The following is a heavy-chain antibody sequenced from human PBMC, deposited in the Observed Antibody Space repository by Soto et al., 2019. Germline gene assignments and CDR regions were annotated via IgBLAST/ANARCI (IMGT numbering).Heavy chain of an antibody. D-gene: IGHD3-16*01. J-gene: IGHJ3*02. V-gene: IGHV1-24*01. CDR3: ATDYEGRNDAFDI. CDR2: FDPEDGET. CDR1: GYTLTELS. Sequence: ASVKVSCKVSGYTLTELSMHWVRQAPGKGLEWMGGFDPEDGETIYAQKFQGRVTMTEDTSTDTAYMKLSSLRSADTAVYYCATDYEGRNDAFDIWGQGTMVTVSS.